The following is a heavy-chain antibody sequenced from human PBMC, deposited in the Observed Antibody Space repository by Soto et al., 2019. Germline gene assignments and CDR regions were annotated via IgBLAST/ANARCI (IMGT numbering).Heavy chain of an antibody. Sequence: SVKGSCKASGGTFSSYAISWVVQAPGQGLEWMGGVIPIFGTANYAQNFQGRVTITADEYTSTAYMELSSLRYEDTAVYYCARAKDTAMVSKYYYYYYGMDVWGQGTTVTVSS. D-gene: IGHD5-18*01. CDR3: ARAKDTAMVSKYYYYYYGMDV. CDR2: VIPIFGTA. CDR1: GGTFSSYA. J-gene: IGHJ6*02. V-gene: IGHV1-69*13.